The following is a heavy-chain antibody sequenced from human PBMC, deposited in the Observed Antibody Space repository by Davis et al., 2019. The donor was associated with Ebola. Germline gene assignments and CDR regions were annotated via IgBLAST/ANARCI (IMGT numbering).Heavy chain of an antibody. CDR1: GFTFSSYA. CDR2: ISGSGGTT. CDR3: AKDISPQNGVIVTQVDS. J-gene: IGHJ4*02. D-gene: IGHD2-15*01. V-gene: IGHV3-23*01. Sequence: SLKLSCAASGFTFSSYAMTWVRQAPGKGLEWVSCISGSGGTTEYADSAKGRFTISRDNAKNTVYLQMSSLRVEDTAVYYCAKDISPQNGVIVTQVDSWGQGTLVTVSS.